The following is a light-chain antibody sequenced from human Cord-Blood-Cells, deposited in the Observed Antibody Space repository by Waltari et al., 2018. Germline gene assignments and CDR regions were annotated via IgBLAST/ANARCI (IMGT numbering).Light chain of an antibody. V-gene: IGLV2-23*03. Sequence: QSALTQPASVSGSPGQSITISCTGTSSDVGSYNLVSWYQQHPGKAPKLTIYEGSKRPSGVSNRFSGSKSCNTASLTISGLQAEDEADYYCCSYAGSSTFVVFGGGTKLTVL. CDR1: SSDVGSYNL. J-gene: IGLJ2*01. CDR2: EGS. CDR3: CSYAGSSTFVV.